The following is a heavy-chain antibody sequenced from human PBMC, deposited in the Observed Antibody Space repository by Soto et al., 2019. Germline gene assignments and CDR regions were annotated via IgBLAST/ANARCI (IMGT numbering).Heavy chain of an antibody. V-gene: IGHV1-3*01. Sequence: QVQLVQSGAEVKKPGASVKVSCKASGYTFTSYAMHWVRQAPGQRLEWMGWINAGNGNTKYSQKVQGRVTITRDTTASTAYMELSSLRSEDTAVYYCARSFTVPADIGYWGQGTLVTVSS. CDR1: GYTFTSYA. CDR2: INAGNGNT. CDR3: ARSFTVPADIGY. D-gene: IGHD2-2*02. J-gene: IGHJ4*02.